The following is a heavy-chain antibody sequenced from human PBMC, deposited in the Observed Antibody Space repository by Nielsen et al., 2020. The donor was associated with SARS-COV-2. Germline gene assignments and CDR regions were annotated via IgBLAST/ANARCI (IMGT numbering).Heavy chain of an antibody. CDR1: GGTFSSYA. J-gene: IGHJ5*02. V-gene: IGHV1-69*13. CDR2: IIHIFGTA. D-gene: IGHD1-7*01. Sequence: SVKVSCKASGGTFSSYAISWVRQAPGQGLEWMGGIIHIFGTANYAQKFQGRVTITADESTSTAYMELSSLRAEDTAVYYCARDTGPQLELRFSSFGGCFDLWGQGTLVTVSS. CDR3: ARDTGPQLELRFSSFGGCFDL.